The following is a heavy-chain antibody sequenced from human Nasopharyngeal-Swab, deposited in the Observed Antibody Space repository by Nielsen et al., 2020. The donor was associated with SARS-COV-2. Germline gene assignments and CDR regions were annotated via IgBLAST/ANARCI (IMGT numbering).Heavy chain of an antibody. CDR1: GFTFSSYA. CDR2: ISGSGGST. D-gene: IGHD6-19*01. CDR3: AKDRRYSSGWDINYSMDV. Sequence: GESLKISCAASGFTFSSYAMSWVRQAPGKGLEWVSAISGSGGSTYYADSVKGRFTISRDNSKNTLYLQMNSLRAEDTAVYYCAKDRRYSSGWDINYSMDVWGQGTTVTVSS. J-gene: IGHJ6*02. V-gene: IGHV3-23*01.